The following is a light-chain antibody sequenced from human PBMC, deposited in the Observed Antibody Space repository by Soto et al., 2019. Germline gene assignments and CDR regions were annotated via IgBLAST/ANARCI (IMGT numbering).Light chain of an antibody. V-gene: IGKV1-5*01. CDR2: DAS. CDR1: QSMNDW. Sequence: DIQMTQSPSTLSASVGDRVTITCRASQSMNDWLAWYQQKPWKAPKVLIYDASSLQSGVPSRFSGSGSGTEFTLTIDSLQPDDVATYYCLRYNAFSQTFGQGTKVDI. CDR3: LRYNAFSQT. J-gene: IGKJ1*01.